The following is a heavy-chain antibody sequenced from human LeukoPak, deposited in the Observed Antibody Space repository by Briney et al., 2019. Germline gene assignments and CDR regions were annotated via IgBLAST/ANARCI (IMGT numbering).Heavy chain of an antibody. CDR2: INANSGDT. CDR3: ARGPTVTTDY. CDR1: GNTFTDYY. D-gene: IGHD4-17*01. J-gene: IGHJ4*02. V-gene: IGHV1-2*02. Sequence: GASVKVSFKASGNTFTDYYIHWVRQDPGQGREGMGWINANSGDTNYTQKFQGRVTMTRDTSISTAYMELSRLRSDDTAVYYCARGPTVTTDYWGQGTLVTVSS.